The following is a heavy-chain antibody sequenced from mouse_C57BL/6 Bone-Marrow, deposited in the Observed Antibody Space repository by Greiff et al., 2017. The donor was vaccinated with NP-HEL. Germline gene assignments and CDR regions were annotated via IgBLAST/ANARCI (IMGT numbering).Heavy chain of an antibody. V-gene: IGHV5-6*02. J-gene: IGHJ3*01. CDR3: ARQGRWLLPWFAY. D-gene: IGHD2-3*01. Sequence: DVMLVESGGDLVKPGGSLKLSCAASGFTFSSYGMSWVRQTPDKRLEWVATISSGGSYTYYPDSVKGRFTISRDNAKNTLYLQMSSLKSEDTAMYYCARQGRWLLPWFAYWGQGTLVTVSA. CDR2: ISSGGSYT. CDR1: GFTFSSYG.